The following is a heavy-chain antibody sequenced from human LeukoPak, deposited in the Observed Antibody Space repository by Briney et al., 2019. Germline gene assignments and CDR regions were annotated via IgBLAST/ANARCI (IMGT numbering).Heavy chain of an antibody. Sequence: SETLSLTCTVSGGSISGYYWSWIRQPPGKGLEWIGYIYYSGSTNYNPSLKSRVTILVDTSKNQFSLKLSSVTAADTAVYYCARDLSGGGAFDIWGQGTMVTVSS. D-gene: IGHD2-15*01. CDR1: GGSISGYY. J-gene: IGHJ3*02. CDR2: IYYSGST. V-gene: IGHV4-59*01. CDR3: ARDLSGGGAFDI.